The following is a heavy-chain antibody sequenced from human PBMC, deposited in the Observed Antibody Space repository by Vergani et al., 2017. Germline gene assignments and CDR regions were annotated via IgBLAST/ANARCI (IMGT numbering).Heavy chain of an antibody. Sequence: EVQLVESGGGLVQPGGSLRLSCAASGFTFSIYWMHWVRQAPGKGLVWVSRINSDGSSTSYADSVKGRFTISRDNAKNTLYLQMNSLRAEDTAVYYCARAHYDFWSGYLNYYYYYMDVWGKGTTVTVSS. CDR2: INSDGSST. J-gene: IGHJ6*03. D-gene: IGHD3-3*01. V-gene: IGHV3-74*01. CDR3: ARAHYDFWSGYLNYYYYYMDV. CDR1: GFTFSIYW.